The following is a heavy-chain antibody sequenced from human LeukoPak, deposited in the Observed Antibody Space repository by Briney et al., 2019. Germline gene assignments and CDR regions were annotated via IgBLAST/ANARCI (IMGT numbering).Heavy chain of an antibody. V-gene: IGHV3-21*01. CDR1: GFAFSSYS. CDR2: IGTSSSDK. J-gene: IGHJ4*02. Sequence: GGSLRLSCAASGFAFSSYSMTWVRQAPEKGLEWVSSIGTSSSDKAYADSVKGRFTISRDDAMKSVYLQMNSPRAEDTAVYYCARDRSPLYYDSSGYDFGGQGTLVTVSS. CDR3: ARDRSPLYYDSSGYDF. D-gene: IGHD3-22*01.